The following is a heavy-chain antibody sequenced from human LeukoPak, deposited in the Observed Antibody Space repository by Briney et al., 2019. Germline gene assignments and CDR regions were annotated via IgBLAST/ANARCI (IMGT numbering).Heavy chain of an antibody. V-gene: IGHV1-46*01. J-gene: IGHJ4*02. Sequence: ASVKVSCKPSGYTFTSYYMHWVREAPGQGLEWMGIINPSGGSTSYAQKFQGRVTMTRDTSTSTVYMELSSLRSEDTAVYYCARTRRPLGYCSGGSCPFDYWGQGTLVTVSS. CDR1: GYTFTSYY. CDR3: ARTRRPLGYCSGGSCPFDY. D-gene: IGHD2-15*01. CDR2: INPSGGST.